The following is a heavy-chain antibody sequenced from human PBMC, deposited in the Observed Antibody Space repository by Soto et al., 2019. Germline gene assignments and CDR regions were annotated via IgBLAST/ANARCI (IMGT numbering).Heavy chain of an antibody. CDR1: GGSISSYY. J-gene: IGHJ6*02. CDR2: IYYSGST. CDR3: ARDRFWSGYSARASYYYGMDV. D-gene: IGHD3-3*01. Sequence: NPSETLSLTCTVSGGSISSYYWSWIRQPPGKGLEWIGYIYYSGSTNYNPSLKSRVTISVDTSKNQFSLKLSSVTAADTAVYYCARDRFWSGYSARASYYYGMDVWGQGTTVTVSS. V-gene: IGHV4-59*01.